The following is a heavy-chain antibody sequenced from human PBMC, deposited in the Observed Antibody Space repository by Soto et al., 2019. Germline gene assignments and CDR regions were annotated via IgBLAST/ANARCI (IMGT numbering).Heavy chain of an antibody. J-gene: IGHJ4*02. CDR3: ARVRVDSSGWWSLDY. CDR2: TYYRSKWYN. Sequence: SQTLSLTFAISGDSVSSNSSAWNWIRQCPSRVLEWLGRTYYRSKWYNDYAVSVKSRITINPDTSKNQFSLQLNSVTPEDTAVYYCARVRVDSSGWWSLDYWGQGTLVTVYS. V-gene: IGHV6-1*01. CDR1: GDSVSSNSSA. D-gene: IGHD6-19*01.